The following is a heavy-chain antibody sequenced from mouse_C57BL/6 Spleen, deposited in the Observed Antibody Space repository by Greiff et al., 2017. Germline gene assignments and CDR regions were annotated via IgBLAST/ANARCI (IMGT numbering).Heavy chain of an antibody. CDR3: SRYPEGFGY. V-gene: IGHV1-69*01. CDR2: IDPSDSYT. CDR1: GYTFTNYW. Sequence: VQLQQPGAELVMPGASVKLSCKASGYTFTNYWMHWVKQRPGQGLEWVGEIDPSDSYTNYTQKFKGKSTLTVDKSSSTPYLQISTLTSDDSAVYDCSRYPEGFGYWGHATTLSVSS. J-gene: IGHJ2*01.